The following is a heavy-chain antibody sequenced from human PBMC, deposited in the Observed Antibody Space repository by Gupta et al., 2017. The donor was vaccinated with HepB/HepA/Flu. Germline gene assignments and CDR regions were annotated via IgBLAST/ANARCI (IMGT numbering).Heavy chain of an antibody. D-gene: IGHD6-13*01. J-gene: IGHJ4*02. CDR2: IYYSGST. CDR3: ASYSSSWEDY. Sequence: GWIRQPPGKGLEWIGSIYYSGSTYYNPPLKSRVTISVDTSKNQFSLKLSSVTAADTAVYYCASYSSSWEDYWGQGTLVTVSS. V-gene: IGHV4-39*01.